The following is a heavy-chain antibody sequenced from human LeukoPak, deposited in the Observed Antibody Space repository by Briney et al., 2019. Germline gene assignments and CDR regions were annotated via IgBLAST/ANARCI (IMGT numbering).Heavy chain of an antibody. V-gene: IGHV3-23*01. Sequence: ETLSLTCTVSGGSISTSNYYWGWVRQAPGKGLEWVSAISGSGGSTYYADSVKGRFTISRDNSKNTLYLQMNSLRAEDTAVYYCAKDLQVVAATDFFDYWGQGTLVTVSS. CDR3: AKDLQVVAATDFFDY. J-gene: IGHJ4*02. D-gene: IGHD2-15*01. CDR1: GGSISTSNYY. CDR2: ISGSGGST.